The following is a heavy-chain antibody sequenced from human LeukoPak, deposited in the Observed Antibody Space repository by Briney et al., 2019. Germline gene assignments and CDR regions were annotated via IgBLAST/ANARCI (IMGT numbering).Heavy chain of an antibody. D-gene: IGHD5-24*01. Sequence: GGSLRLSCAASGVTFSSYGMNWVRQAPGKGLEWVPSISRSSSYIYYADSVKGRFTNSRDNAKNSLYLQMHSLSAEDTAVYYCAREKEMATMVAFDIWGQGTMVTVSS. J-gene: IGHJ3*02. V-gene: IGHV3-21*01. CDR2: ISRSSSYI. CDR1: GVTFSSYG. CDR3: AREKEMATMVAFDI.